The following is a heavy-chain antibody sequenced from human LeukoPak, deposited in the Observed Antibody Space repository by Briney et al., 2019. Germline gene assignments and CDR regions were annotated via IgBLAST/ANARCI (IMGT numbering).Heavy chain of an antibody. J-gene: IGHJ4*02. CDR1: DEAFSGYY. D-gene: IGHD6-13*01. CDR2: INHSGST. Sequence: SETLSLTCAVYDEAFSGYYWSWIRQPPEKGLEWIGEINHSGSTNYNPSLKSRVTISVDTSKNQFSLKLSSVTAADTAVYYCVSAAAGPLDYWGQGTLVTVSS. V-gene: IGHV4-34*01. CDR3: VSAAAGPLDY.